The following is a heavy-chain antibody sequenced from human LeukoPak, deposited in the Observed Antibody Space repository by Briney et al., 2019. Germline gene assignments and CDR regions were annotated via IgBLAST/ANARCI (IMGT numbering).Heavy chain of an antibody. CDR1: GFSFSRYN. Sequence: GGSLRLSCAASGFSFSRYNMNWVRQAPGKGLEWVSSISSSPSYIYYADSVKGRFTISRDDAKNSLYLQMNSLRAEDTAVYYCARGNLWFGELVYWGQGTLVTVSS. D-gene: IGHD3-10*01. CDR3: ARGNLWFGELVY. V-gene: IGHV3-21*01. CDR2: ISSSPSYI. J-gene: IGHJ4*02.